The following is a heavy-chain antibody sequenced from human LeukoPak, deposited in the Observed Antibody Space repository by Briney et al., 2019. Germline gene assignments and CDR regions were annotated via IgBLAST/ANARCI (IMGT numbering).Heavy chain of an antibody. J-gene: IGHJ5*02. CDR3: ARVYSSSWYWNWFAP. CDR2: IYHSGST. D-gene: IGHD6-13*01. CDR1: GYSISSGYY. Sequence: PSETLSLTCAVSGYSISSGYYLGWIRPPPGNGLEWNGRIYHSGSTYYNPSLKSRATISVDTSKNQFSLKVTSVPAADTAVYYCARVYSSSWYWNWFAPWGQGTLVTVSS. V-gene: IGHV4-38-2*01.